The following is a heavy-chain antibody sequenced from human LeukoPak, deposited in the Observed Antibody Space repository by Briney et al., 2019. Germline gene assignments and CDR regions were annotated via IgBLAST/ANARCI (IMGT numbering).Heavy chain of an antibody. D-gene: IGHD3-3*01. V-gene: IGHV4-59*01. Sequence: PSETLSLTCTVSGGSISSYYWSWIRQPPGKGLEWIGYIYYSGSTNYNPSLKSRVTISVDTSKNQFPLKLSSVTAADTAVYYCARGGGDYDFWSGYLYYFDNWGQGTLVTVSS. CDR3: ARGGGDYDFWSGYLYYFDN. J-gene: IGHJ4*02. CDR1: GGSISSYY. CDR2: IYYSGST.